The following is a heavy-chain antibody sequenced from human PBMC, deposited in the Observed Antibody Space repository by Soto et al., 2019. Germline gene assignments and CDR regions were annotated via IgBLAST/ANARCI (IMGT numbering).Heavy chain of an antibody. CDR2: LWYDGSNK. Sequence: GGSLRLSCAASGFTFSSYGMHWVRQAPGKGLEWVAVLWYDGSNKYYADSVKGRFTISRDNSKNTLYLQMNSLRAEDTAVYYCARDDYCSGGSCYNLYTHTLFDPWGQGTLVTVSS. V-gene: IGHV3-33*01. J-gene: IGHJ5*02. CDR1: GFTFSSYG. D-gene: IGHD2-15*01. CDR3: ARDDYCSGGSCYNLYTHTLFDP.